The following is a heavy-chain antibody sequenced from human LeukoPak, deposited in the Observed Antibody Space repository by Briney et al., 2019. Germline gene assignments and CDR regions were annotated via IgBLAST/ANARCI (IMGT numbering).Heavy chain of an antibody. J-gene: IGHJ6*03. CDR2: IYTSGST. CDR1: GGSISSYY. V-gene: IGHV4-4*07. Sequence: KPSETLSLTCTVSGGSISSYYWSWIRQPAGKGLEWIGRIYTSGSTNYNPSLKSRVTMSVDTSENQFSLKLRSVTAADTAVYYCARGYNWGSPTRNFYYLDVWGKGTTVTVSS. D-gene: IGHD7-27*01. CDR3: ARGYNWGSPTRNFYYLDV.